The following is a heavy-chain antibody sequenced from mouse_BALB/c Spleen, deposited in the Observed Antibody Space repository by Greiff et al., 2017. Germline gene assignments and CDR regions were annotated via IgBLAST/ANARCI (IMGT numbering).Heavy chain of an antibody. CDR3: NAVGRVSYYYAVDY. Sequence: EVKLVESGAELVRPGASVKLSCTASGFNIKDYYMHWVKQRPEQGLEWIGWIDPENGDTEYAPKFQGKATMTADTSSNTAYLQLSSLTSEDTAVYYCNAVGRVSYYYAVDYWGQGTTVTVSS. V-gene: IGHV14-4*02. D-gene: IGHD4-1*01. CDR2: IDPENGDT. J-gene: IGHJ4*01. CDR1: GFNIKDYY.